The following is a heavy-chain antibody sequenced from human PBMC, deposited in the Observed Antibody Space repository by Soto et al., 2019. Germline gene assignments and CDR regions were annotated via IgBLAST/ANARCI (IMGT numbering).Heavy chain of an antibody. Sequence: SQTLSLTCAISGDSVSNNIVSWNWIRQSPSRGLEWLGRTYYRSKWYDDYAVSVKSRITINPDTSKNQFSLQLNSVTPEDTALYYCARDLGIAVDRYDHWGQGTLVTVSS. CDR1: GDSVSNNIVS. CDR3: ARDLGIAVDRYDH. V-gene: IGHV6-1*01. J-gene: IGHJ4*02. D-gene: IGHD6-19*01. CDR2: TYYRSKWYD.